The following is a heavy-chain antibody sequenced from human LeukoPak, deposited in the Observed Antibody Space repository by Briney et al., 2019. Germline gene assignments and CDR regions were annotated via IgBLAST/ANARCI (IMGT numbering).Heavy chain of an antibody. CDR1: GFTFSSYD. V-gene: IGHV3-33*01. D-gene: IGHD2-21*01. J-gene: IGHJ4*02. CDR2: IWYDGSNK. CDR3: ARDPEGFCATYFDY. Sequence: PGESLRLSCAASGFTFSSYDMHWVRQAPGKGLEWVAVIWYDGSNKYYADSVKGRFTISRDNAKNSFYLQMNSLRAEDTAVFYCARDPEGFCATYFDYWGQGTLVTVSS.